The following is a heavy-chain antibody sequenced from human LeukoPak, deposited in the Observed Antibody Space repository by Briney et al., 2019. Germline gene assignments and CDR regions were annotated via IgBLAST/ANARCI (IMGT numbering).Heavy chain of an antibody. V-gene: IGHV3-73*01. Sequence: GGSLRLSCVASGFTFSDTAMHWVRQASGKGLEWGGRIRSKANNYATLYPASLKGRFTISRDDSKNTAYLQMNSLKTEDTDVYYCTRGDFGQDSAYWGQGTQVTVSS. D-gene: IGHD2-21*02. CDR1: GFTFSDTA. J-gene: IGHJ4*02. CDR3: TRGDFGQDSAY. CDR2: IRSKANNYAT.